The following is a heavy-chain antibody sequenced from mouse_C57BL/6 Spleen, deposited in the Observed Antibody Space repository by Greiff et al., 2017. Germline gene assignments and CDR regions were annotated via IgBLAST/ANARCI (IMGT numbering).Heavy chain of an antibody. D-gene: IGHD1-1*01. CDR3: TRSSTVVGYFDV. CDR2: IDPETGGT. V-gene: IGHV1-15*01. J-gene: IGHJ1*03. CDR1: GYTFTDYE. Sequence: QVHVKQSGAELVRPGASVKLSCKASGYTFTDYEMHWVKQTPVHGLEWIGAIDPETGGTAYNQKFKGKAILTADKSSSTAYMELRSLTSEDSAVYYCTRSSTVVGYFDVWGTGTTVTVSS.